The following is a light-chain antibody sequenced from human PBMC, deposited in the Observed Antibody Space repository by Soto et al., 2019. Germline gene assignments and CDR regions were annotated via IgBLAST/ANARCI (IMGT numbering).Light chain of an antibody. CDR2: DTS. CDR3: LLAYNDAWV. Sequence: QAVVTQEPSLTVSPGGTVTLTCGSSTGGVTSGHYPHWFQKKPGQAPRTLIHDTSNKHSWTPARFSGSLLGGKAALTLSGAQPEDEAEYSCLLAYNDAWVFGGVTKLTVL. V-gene: IGLV7-46*01. J-gene: IGLJ2*01. CDR1: TGGVTSGHY.